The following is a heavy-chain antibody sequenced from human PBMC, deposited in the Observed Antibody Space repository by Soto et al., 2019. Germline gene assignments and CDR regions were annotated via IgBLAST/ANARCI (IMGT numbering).Heavy chain of an antibody. CDR3: RWSSGLNELDE. CDR2: VYYTGST. D-gene: IGHD2-8*01. J-gene: IGHJ1*01. Sequence: PSETLSLTCSVSGDSISSNSYYWIWIRQPPGKGLEWIGSVYYTGSTYYNPSLKSRVTISVDTATNNFSLRLSSLTAADTAVYYCRWSSGLNELDEWGQGTLVTVSS. V-gene: IGHV4-39*01. CDR1: GDSISSNSYY.